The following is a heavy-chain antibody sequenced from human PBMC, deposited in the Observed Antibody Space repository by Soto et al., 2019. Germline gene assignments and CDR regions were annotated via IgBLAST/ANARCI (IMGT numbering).Heavy chain of an antibody. Sequence: GGSLRLSCAASGFTFITYWMHWVRQVPGKGLVWVSRINGDGSSTTYADSVKGRFTISRDNAKNTLYLQMNSLRAEDTAVYYCTRGTRASSTGTGAHWGQGTLVTVS. D-gene: IGHD1-1*01. CDR3: TRGTRASSTGTGAH. CDR1: GFTFITYW. J-gene: IGHJ4*02. CDR2: INGDGSST. V-gene: IGHV3-74*01.